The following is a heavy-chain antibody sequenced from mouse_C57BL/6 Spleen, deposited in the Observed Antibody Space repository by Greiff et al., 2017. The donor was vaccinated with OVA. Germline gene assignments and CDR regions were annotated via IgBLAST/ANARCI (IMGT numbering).Heavy chain of an antibody. V-gene: IGHV1-7*01. CDR3: AMRDYSNYPWFAY. J-gene: IGHJ3*01. D-gene: IGHD2-5*01. CDR2: INPSSGYT. Sequence: QVQLQQSGAELAKPGASVKLSCKASGYTFTSYWMHWVKQRPGQGLDWIGYINPSSGYTKYNQKFKDKATLTADKSSSTAYMQLSSLTYEDSAVYYCAMRDYSNYPWFAYWGQGTLVTVSA. CDR1: GYTFTSYW.